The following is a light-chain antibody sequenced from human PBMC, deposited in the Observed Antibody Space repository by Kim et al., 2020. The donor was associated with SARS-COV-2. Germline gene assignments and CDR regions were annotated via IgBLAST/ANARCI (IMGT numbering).Light chain of an antibody. V-gene: IGLV1-47*01. CDR2: RNN. J-gene: IGLJ2*01. CDR3: AAWDDSLSGL. Sequence: PGQRVTISCSGSRYSIGSNYVYWYQQLPGTAPKLLIYRNNRRPSGVPDRFSGSKSGTSASLAISGLRSEDEADYYCAAWDDSLSGLFGGGTQLTVL. CDR1: RYSIGSNY.